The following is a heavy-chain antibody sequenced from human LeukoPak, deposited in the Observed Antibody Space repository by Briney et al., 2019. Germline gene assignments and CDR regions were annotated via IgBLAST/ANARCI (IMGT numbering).Heavy chain of an antibody. Sequence: GASVKVSCKASGYTFTSYCMHWVRQAPGQGLEWMGIINPSGGSTSYAQKFQGRVTMTRDTSTSTVYMELSSLRSEDTAVYYCARDLSSTHAFDIWGQGTMVTVSS. J-gene: IGHJ3*02. V-gene: IGHV1-46*01. CDR2: INPSGGST. CDR1: GYTFTSYC. D-gene: IGHD2-2*01. CDR3: ARDLSSTHAFDI.